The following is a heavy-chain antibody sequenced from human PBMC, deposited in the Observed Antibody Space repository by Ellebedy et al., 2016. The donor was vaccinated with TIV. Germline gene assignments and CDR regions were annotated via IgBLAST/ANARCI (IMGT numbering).Heavy chain of an antibody. CDR3: GRGSTGNYYAMDV. D-gene: IGHD1-1*01. J-gene: IGHJ6*02. Sequence: GGSLRLXCAASGFSFSSYWMSWVRQAPGKGPEWVASIKHDESEIYSMDSVKGRFAISRDNSKNTLYLQMNSLRAEDTAVYYCGRGSTGNYYAMDVWGQGTTVTVSS. CDR1: GFSFSSYW. CDR2: IKHDESEI. V-gene: IGHV3-7*03.